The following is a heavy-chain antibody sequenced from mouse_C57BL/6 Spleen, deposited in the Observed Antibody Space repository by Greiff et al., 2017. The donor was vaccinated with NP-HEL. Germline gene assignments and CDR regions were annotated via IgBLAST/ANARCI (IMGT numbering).Heavy chain of an antibody. V-gene: IGHV5-4*01. CDR2: ISDGGSYT. J-gene: IGHJ4*01. D-gene: IGHD2-4*01. Sequence: DVKLVESGGGLVKPGGSLKLSCAASGFTFSSYAMSWVRQTPEKRLEWVATISDGGSYTYYPDNVKGRFTISRDNAKNNLYLQMSHLKSEDTAMYYCARERDGGYDYDGGYAMDYWGQGTSVTVSS. CDR1: GFTFSSYA. CDR3: ARERDGGYDYDGGYAMDY.